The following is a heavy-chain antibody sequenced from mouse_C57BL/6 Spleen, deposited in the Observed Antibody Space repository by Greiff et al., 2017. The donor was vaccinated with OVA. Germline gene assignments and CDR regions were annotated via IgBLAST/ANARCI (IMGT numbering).Heavy chain of an antibody. CDR2: ISYDGSN. V-gene: IGHV3-6*01. CDR3: ARGTGYDVWFAY. D-gene: IGHD2-2*01. CDR1: GYSITSGYY. J-gene: IGHJ3*01. Sequence: DVQLQESGPGLVKPSQSLSLTCSVTGYSITSGYYWNWIRQFPGNKLEWMGYISYDGSNNYNPSLKNRISITRDTSKNQFFLKLNSVTTEDTATYYCARGTGYDVWFAYWGQGTLVTVSA.